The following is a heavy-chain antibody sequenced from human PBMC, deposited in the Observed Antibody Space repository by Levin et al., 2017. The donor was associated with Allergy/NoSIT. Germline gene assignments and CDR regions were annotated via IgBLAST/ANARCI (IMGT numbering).Heavy chain of an antibody. D-gene: IGHD4-23*01. CDR3: AKDEDYGGNSGVCY. CDR1: GFTFSSYG. V-gene: IGHV3-30*18. J-gene: IGHJ4*02. CDR2: ISYDGSNK. Sequence: GGSLRLSCAASGFTFSSYGMHWVRQAPGKGLEWVAVISYDGSNKYYADSVKGRFTISRDNSKNTLYLQMNSLRAEDTAVYYCAKDEDYGGNSGVCYWGQGTLVTVSS.